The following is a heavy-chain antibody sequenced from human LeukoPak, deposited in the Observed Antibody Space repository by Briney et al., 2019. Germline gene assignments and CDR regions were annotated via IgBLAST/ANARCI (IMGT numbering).Heavy chain of an antibody. D-gene: IGHD1-14*01. CDR2: ITADGGSV. CDR3: AKGQALEPRLDQ. Sequence: GGSLSLSCAASGSTFSLYATSWVRQAPGKGLEWVSGITADGGSVYYPDSVKGRFTMSRDNSKNTLYLQMNSLRAEDTAVYYCAKGQALEPRLDQWGQGALVTVSS. CDR1: GSTFSLYA. V-gene: IGHV3-23*01. J-gene: IGHJ4*02.